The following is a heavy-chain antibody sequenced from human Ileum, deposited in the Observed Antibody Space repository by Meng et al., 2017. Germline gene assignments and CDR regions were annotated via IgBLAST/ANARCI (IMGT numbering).Heavy chain of an antibody. CDR3: ATADQYSKTWYQFDY. V-gene: IGHV1-2*06. CDR2: IAPNSGGA. D-gene: IGHD6-13*01. Sequence: ASVKVSCKSSAYTLAGYYLHWVRQAPGQGLERMGRIAPNSGGANSAQRFQGRVTMTWDTSTSTAYMELSSLRSDDTALYYCATADQYSKTWYQFDYWGQGTQVTVSS. J-gene: IGHJ4*02. CDR1: AYTLAGYY.